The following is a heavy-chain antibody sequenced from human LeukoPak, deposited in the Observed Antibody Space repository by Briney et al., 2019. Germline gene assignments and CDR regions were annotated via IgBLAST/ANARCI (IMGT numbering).Heavy chain of an antibody. J-gene: IGHJ4*02. CDR3: ARRGAVAGTGDY. CDR1: GFTFSSYG. D-gene: IGHD6-19*01. CDR2: ISGSGGST. V-gene: IGHV3-23*01. Sequence: GGSLRLSCAASGFTFSSYGMSWVRQAPGKGLEWVSAISGSGGSTYYADSVKGRFTISRDNSKNTLYLQMNSLRAEDTALYYCARRGAVAGTGDYWGQGTLVAVSS.